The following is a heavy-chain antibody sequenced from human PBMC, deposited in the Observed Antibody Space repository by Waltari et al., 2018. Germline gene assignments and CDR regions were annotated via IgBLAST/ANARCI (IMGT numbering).Heavy chain of an antibody. V-gene: IGHV3-72*01. Sequence: EVQLVESGGGLVLPGASLRLSCAASGFAFTDHYLDWVLQAPGKGLEWVGRIRSKASSYSTQYAASVEGRFTISRDDSKSSLSLQMNSLKTEDTAVYYCVRDYEGLGINWGQGTLVTVSS. CDR3: VRDYEGLGIN. CDR1: GFAFTDHY. J-gene: IGHJ4*02. CDR2: IRSKASSYST. D-gene: IGHD3-10*01.